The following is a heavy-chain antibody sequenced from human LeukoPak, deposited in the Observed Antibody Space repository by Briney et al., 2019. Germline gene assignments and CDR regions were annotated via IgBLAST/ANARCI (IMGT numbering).Heavy chain of an antibody. V-gene: IGHV4-34*01. Sequence: SETLSLTCTVSGGSISSYYWSWIRQPAGKGLEWIGEINHSGSTNYNPSLKSRVTISVDTSKNQFSLKLSSVTAADTAVYYCARRGDYYDSSGYFNFDYWGQGTLVTVSS. CDR1: GGSISSYY. CDR2: INHSGST. D-gene: IGHD3-22*01. J-gene: IGHJ4*02. CDR3: ARRGDYYDSSGYFNFDY.